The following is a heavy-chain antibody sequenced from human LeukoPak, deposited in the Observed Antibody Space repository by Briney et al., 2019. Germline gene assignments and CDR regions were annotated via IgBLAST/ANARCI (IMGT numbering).Heavy chain of an antibody. CDR1: GGSISSSNW. CDR2: IYHSGST. CDR3: ARATDRTYDFWSGYGDAFDI. V-gene: IGHV4-4*02. D-gene: IGHD3-3*01. Sequence: SGTLSLTCAVSGGSISSSNWWSWVRQPPGKGLAWIGEIYHSGSTNYNPSLKSRVTISVDKSKNQFSLKLSSVTAADTAVYYCARATDRTYDFWSGYGDAFDIWGQGTMVTVSS. J-gene: IGHJ3*02.